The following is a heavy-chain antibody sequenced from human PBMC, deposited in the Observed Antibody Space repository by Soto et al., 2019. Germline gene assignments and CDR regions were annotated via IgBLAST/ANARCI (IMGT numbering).Heavy chain of an antibody. V-gene: IGHV1-18*01. D-gene: IGHD6-13*01. J-gene: IGHJ5*02. CDR1: GYTFTIYG. CDR2: ISAYNGNT. Sequence: GASVKVSCKASGYTFTIYGISWVRQAPGQGLEWMGWISAYNGNTNYAQKLQGRATMTTDTSTSTACMELRSLRSDDTAVYYCARGFLGSSWYWFDPWGQGTLVTVSS. CDR3: ARGFLGSSWYWFDP.